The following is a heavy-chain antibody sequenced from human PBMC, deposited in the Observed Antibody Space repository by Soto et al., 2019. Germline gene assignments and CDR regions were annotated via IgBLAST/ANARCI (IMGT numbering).Heavy chain of an antibody. Sequence: GGSLRLSCAASGFTFSNYALSWVRQAPGKGLEWVSGVTSSGSSTSYADSVKGRFTVSRDNSKNTLFLQMNSLRAEDTAEYYCAKGIASLTTYLDVWGKGTTVTVSS. D-gene: IGHD1-1*01. CDR1: GFTFSNYA. CDR3: AKGIASLTTYLDV. CDR2: VTSSGSST. V-gene: IGHV3-23*01. J-gene: IGHJ6*03.